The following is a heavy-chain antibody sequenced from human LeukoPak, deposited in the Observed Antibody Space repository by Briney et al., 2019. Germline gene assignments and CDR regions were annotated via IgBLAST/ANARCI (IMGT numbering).Heavy chain of an antibody. CDR3: ARGRGTSGSNRDFYYYYYMDV. Sequence: ASVKVSCKASGYTFTSYGISWVRQAPGQGLEWMGWITTYNGNTNYAQKLQGRVTMTRNTSISTAYMELSSLRHDDLAVYYCARGRGTSGSNRDFYYYYYMDVWGKGTTVTVSS. V-gene: IGHV1-18*03. J-gene: IGHJ6*03. D-gene: IGHD2-15*01. CDR1: GYTFTSYG. CDR2: ITTYNGNT.